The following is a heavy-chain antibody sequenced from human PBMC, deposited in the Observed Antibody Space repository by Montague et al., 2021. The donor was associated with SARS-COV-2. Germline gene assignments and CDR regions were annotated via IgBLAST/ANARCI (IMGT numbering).Heavy chain of an antibody. Sequence: SETLSLTCSVSGDSLTYFYWSWLRQTPGKGLEWIGYIFYSGSTKYNPSLQSRVTFSVDTSRNQFSLNLDSATAADTGVYYCARGATRSFDHWGQGVLVTVSS. V-gene: IGHV4-59*01. CDR1: GDSLTYFY. CDR2: IFYSGST. CDR3: ARGATRSFDH. D-gene: IGHD1-1*01. J-gene: IGHJ4*02.